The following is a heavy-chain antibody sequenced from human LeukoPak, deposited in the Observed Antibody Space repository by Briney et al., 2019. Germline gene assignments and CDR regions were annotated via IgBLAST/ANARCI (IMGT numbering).Heavy chain of an antibody. CDR3: ASLPTVTYYYYYYMDV. Sequence: SETLSLTCTVSGVSISSSNSYWGWIRQPPGKGLEWIGSIYYSGNTYYNAPLKSRVSISIDTSKNQFSLRLTSVTAADTAVYYCASLPTVTYYYYYYMDVWGKGTTVTISS. CDR1: GVSISSSNSY. CDR2: IYYSGNT. V-gene: IGHV4-39*01. J-gene: IGHJ6*03. D-gene: IGHD4-17*01.